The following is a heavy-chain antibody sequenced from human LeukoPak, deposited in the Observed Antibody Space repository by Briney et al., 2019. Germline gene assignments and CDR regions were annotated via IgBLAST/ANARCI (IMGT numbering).Heavy chain of an antibody. D-gene: IGHD2-2*01. CDR2: TA. V-gene: IGHV1-69*01. Sequence: TANYAQKFQGRVTITADESTSTAYMELSSLRSEDTAVYYCARDGSIVVVPAATLKPNWFDPWGQGALVTVSS. J-gene: IGHJ5*02. CDR3: ARDGSIVVVPAATLKPNWFDP.